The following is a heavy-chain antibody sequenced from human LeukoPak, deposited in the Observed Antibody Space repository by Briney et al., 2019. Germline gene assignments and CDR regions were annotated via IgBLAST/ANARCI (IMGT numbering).Heavy chain of an antibody. Sequence: ESGPTLVKPTQTLTLTCTFSGFSLSTSGVGVGWIRQPPGKALEWLALIYWNGDNRYSPSLKSRLTITKDTSKNQVVLTMTNMDPVDTATYYCAHPAGHYDFWSPLDYWGQGTLVTVSS. CDR3: AHPAGHYDFWSPLDY. CDR1: GFSLSTSGVG. J-gene: IGHJ4*02. CDR2: IYWNGDN. D-gene: IGHD3-3*01. V-gene: IGHV2-5*01.